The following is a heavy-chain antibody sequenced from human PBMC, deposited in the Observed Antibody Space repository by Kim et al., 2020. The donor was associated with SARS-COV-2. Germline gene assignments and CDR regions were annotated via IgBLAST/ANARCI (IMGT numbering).Heavy chain of an antibody. CDR3: AKSRGFGSGSSGY. D-gene: IGHD3-10*01. V-gene: IGHV3-23*01. CDR2: ISGSGGTT. Sequence: GGSLRLSCAASGFTFSTYAMSWVRQAPGKGLEWVSGISGSGGTTYYADSVKGRFTISRDNSKNTLYLQMNSLRAEDTAVYYCAKSRGFGSGSSGYWGQGTLVTVSS. J-gene: IGHJ4*02. CDR1: GFTFSTYA.